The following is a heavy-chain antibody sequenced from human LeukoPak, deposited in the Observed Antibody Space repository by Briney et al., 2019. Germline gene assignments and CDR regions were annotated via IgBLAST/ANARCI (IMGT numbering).Heavy chain of an antibody. V-gene: IGHV1-2*02. CDR2: INPTSGDT. J-gene: IGHJ3*02. CDR1: GYTFTGYY. D-gene: IGHD7-27*01. Sequence: ASVTVSCKASGYTFTGYYMHWVRQAPGQGGEGMGWINPTSGDTNYVQKFQGRVIMTRDTSISTAYMELSRVRSDDTAVYYCARGDGDGPARRAFDIWGQGTMVTVSS. CDR3: ARGDGDGPARRAFDI.